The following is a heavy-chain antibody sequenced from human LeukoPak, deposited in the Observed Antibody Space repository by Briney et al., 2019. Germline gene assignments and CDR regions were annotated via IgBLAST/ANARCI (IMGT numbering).Heavy chain of an antibody. J-gene: IGHJ4*02. Sequence: GGSLKLSCAASGFTFSSYAMSWVRQAPGQGLEWVGAISASGGTSYFAESLKGRVTISRDNSKNTLYLQKNSMRAYDTAVYFFAKDRKTFRYWGRGTVVTFSS. V-gene: IGHV3-23*01. CDR1: GFTFSSYA. CDR2: ISASGGTS. CDR3: AKDRKTFRY. D-gene: IGHD2-21*01.